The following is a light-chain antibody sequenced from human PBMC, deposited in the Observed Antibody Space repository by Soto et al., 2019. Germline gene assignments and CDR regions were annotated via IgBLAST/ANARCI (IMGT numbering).Light chain of an antibody. Sequence: DIQMTQSPSSLSASMGDRVTITCRASQSISRSLNWYRQKPGKAPKLLIYAASSLQSGVPSRFSGSGSETDFTLTISSLQPEDFATYYCQQSYSTCPTFGQGTKVDIK. CDR2: AAS. CDR3: QQSYSTCPT. CDR1: QSISRS. V-gene: IGKV1-39*01. J-gene: IGKJ2*01.